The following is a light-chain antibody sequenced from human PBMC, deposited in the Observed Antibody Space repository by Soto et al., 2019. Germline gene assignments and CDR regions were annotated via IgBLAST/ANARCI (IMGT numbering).Light chain of an antibody. CDR1: QSISSW. Sequence: DLQMTQSTSSLCASLGDRVTITCGASQSISSWLAWYQQKPGKAPKLLIYDASSLESGVPSRFSGSGYGTEFNLTISSLQTDDFATYYCQQYNSYSWTFGQGTKVDIK. V-gene: IGKV1-5*01. J-gene: IGKJ1*01. CDR3: QQYNSYSWT. CDR2: DAS.